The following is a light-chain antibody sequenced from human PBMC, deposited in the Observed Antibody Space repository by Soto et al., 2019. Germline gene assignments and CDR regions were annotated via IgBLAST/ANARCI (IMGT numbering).Light chain of an antibody. CDR2: AAS. CDR1: QSVSSTY. J-gene: IGKJ1*01. CDR3: QQYDSSRWT. V-gene: IGKV3-20*01. Sequence: EIVLTQSPDPLSLFPGERATLSCRASQSVSSTYLAWYQQKPGQAPRPLISAASSRATGTPDRFSGSGSGTDFTLTISRLQPEDFAVYYCQQYDSSRWTFGQGTKVEIK.